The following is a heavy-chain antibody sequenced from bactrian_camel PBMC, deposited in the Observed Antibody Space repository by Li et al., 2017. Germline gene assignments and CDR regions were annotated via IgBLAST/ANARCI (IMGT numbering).Heavy chain of an antibody. CDR1: GLDISTYS. D-gene: IGHD1*01. J-gene: IGHJ4*01. CDR2: INPGGDIT. V-gene: IGHV3S42*01. Sequence: VQLVESGGGLVPPGGSQSLSCAGSGLDISTYSMTWVRQVPGKALEWVSTINPGGDITRYEDSVKGRFTISKDSAKNTLYLQMNSLTPEDTAMYYCASDSDVLILSARWYNWWGRGTQVTVS. CDR3: ASDSDVLILSARWYNW.